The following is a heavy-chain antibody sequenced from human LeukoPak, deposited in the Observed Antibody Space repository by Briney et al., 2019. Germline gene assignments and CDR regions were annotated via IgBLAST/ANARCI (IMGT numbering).Heavy chain of an antibody. Sequence: SETLSLTCTVSGGSISSYYWSWIRQPPGKGLEWIGYIYYSGSTNYNPSLKSRVTISVDTSKNQFSLKLSSVTAADTAVYYCASSRATYPTSNYYYGMDVWGQGTTVTVSS. CDR3: ASSRATYPTSNYYYGMDV. CDR1: GGSISSYY. V-gene: IGHV4-59*01. CDR2: IYYSGST. J-gene: IGHJ6*02. D-gene: IGHD5-12*01.